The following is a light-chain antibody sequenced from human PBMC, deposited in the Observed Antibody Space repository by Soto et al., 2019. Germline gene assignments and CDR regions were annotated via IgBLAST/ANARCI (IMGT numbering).Light chain of an antibody. CDR2: GNS. J-gene: IGLJ3*02. V-gene: IGLV1-40*01. Sequence: QSVLTQPPSVSGAPGQRVTISCTGSRSNIGAGYDVHWYQQLPGTAPKLLIYGNSNRPSGVPDRFSGSKSGTSASLAITGLQAEDEADYYCHSYDSSLSGWLFGGGTKLTVL. CDR3: HSYDSSLSGWL. CDR1: RSNIGAGYD.